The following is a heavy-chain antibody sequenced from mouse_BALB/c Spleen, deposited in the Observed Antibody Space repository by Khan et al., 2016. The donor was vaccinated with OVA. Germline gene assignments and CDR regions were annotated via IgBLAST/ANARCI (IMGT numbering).Heavy chain of an antibody. Sequence: EVELVESGGDLVKPGGSPKLSCAASGFTFSTYGMSWVRQNPDKRLEWVATISTGGSYTYYPDSVKGRFTFSRDNAKNTLYLQMSSLKSEDTAMFYCARLAYYYDSEGFAYWGQGTLVTVSA. D-gene: IGHD1-1*01. CDR1: GFTFSTYG. J-gene: IGHJ3*01. V-gene: IGHV5-6*01. CDR3: ARLAYYYDSEGFAY. CDR2: ISTGGSYT.